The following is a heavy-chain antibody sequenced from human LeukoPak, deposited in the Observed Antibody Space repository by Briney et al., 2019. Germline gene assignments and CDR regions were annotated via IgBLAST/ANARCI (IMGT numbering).Heavy chain of an antibody. CDR1: GGSISSGSYY. CDR3: ARDVRAFNYGSGSYYYFDY. Sequence: PSQTLSLTCTVSGGSISSGSYYWSWIRLPAGKGLEWIGRIYTSGSTNYNPSLKSRVTISVDTSKNQFSLKLSSVTAADTAVYYCARDVRAFNYGSGSYYYFDYWGQGTLVTVSS. V-gene: IGHV4-61*02. D-gene: IGHD3-10*01. J-gene: IGHJ4*02. CDR2: IYTSGST.